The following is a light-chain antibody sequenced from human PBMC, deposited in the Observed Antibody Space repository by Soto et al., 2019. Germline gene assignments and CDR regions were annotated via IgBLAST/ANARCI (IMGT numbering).Light chain of an antibody. CDR2: DVS. CDR1: SSDVGGYNY. CDR3: RSYTSSSTLLYV. Sequence: QSALTQPASVSGSPGQSITISCTGTSSDVGGYNYVSWYQQHPGKAPKLMVYDVSNRPSGVSNRFSGCKSGNTASLTISGLQAEDEADYYCRSYTSSSTLLYVFGTGNKLTVL. V-gene: IGLV2-14*01. J-gene: IGLJ1*01.